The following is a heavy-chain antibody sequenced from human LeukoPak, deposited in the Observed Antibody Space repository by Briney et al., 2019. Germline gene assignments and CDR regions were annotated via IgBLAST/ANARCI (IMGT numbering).Heavy chain of an antibody. D-gene: IGHD7-27*01. CDR2: IKVDGSEK. Sequence: PGGSLRLSCVASGFTFGKYWMSWVRQAPGKGLEWVANIKVDGSEKYYLDSVKGRFTISRDNAKNSVYLQMNSLRTEDTAVYYCGRKTGVTGEAFDCWGQGTLVTVSS. CDR3: GRKTGVTGEAFDC. V-gene: IGHV3-7*03. J-gene: IGHJ4*02. CDR1: GFTFGKYW.